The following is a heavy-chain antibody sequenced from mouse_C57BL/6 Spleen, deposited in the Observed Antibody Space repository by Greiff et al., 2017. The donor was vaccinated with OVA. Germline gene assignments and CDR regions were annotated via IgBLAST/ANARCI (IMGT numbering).Heavy chain of an antibody. CDR1: GYTFTSYG. CDR2: IYPRSGNT. D-gene: IGHD1-1*01. J-gene: IGHJ1*03. CDR3: AIEEDYGSSSDWYFGV. Sequence: VQLQQSGAELARPGASVKLSCKASGYTFTSYGISWVKQRTGQGLEWIGEIYPRSGNTYYNEKFKGKATLTADKSSSTAYMELRSLTSEDSAVYFCAIEEDYGSSSDWYFGVWGTGTTVTVSS. V-gene: IGHV1-81*01.